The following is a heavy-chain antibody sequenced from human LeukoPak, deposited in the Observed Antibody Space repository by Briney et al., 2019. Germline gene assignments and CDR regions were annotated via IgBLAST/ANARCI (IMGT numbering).Heavy chain of an antibody. Sequence: ASVKVSCKASGYTFTGYFIHWVRQATGQGLEWMGWMNPNSGNTGYAQKFQGRVTITADESTSTAYMELSSLRSEDTAVYYCARGSDYMDVWGKGTTVTISS. CDR3: ARGSDYMDV. V-gene: IGHV1-8*03. CDR1: GYTFTGYF. J-gene: IGHJ6*03. CDR2: MNPNSGNT.